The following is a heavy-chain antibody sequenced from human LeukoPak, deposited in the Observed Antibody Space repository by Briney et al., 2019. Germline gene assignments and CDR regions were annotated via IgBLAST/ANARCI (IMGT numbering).Heavy chain of an antibody. CDR2: ISSSGSTI. Sequence: GGSLRLSCAASGFTFSDYYMSWIRQAPGKGLEWVSYISSSGSTIYYADSVKGRFTISRDNAKNSLYLQMNSLRAEGTAVYYCARVGSSSWSTRYDYWGQGTLVTVSS. CDR1: GFTFSDYY. V-gene: IGHV3-11*04. CDR3: ARVGSSSWSTRYDY. J-gene: IGHJ4*02. D-gene: IGHD6-13*01.